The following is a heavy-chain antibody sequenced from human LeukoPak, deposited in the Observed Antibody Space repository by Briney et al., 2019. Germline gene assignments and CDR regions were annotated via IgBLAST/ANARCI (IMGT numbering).Heavy chain of an antibody. CDR2: IKQDGSEK. Sequence: PGGSLRLSCAASGFNLGSNWMSWIRRAPGKGLEWVANIKQDGSEKYYVDSVKGRFTIFRDNAKNSLYLQMNSLRAEDTAVYYCARGPREYCSSTGCSFDYWGQGTLVTVSS. V-gene: IGHV3-7*01. J-gene: IGHJ4*02. CDR1: GFNLGSNW. CDR3: ARGPREYCSSTGCSFDY. D-gene: IGHD2-2*01.